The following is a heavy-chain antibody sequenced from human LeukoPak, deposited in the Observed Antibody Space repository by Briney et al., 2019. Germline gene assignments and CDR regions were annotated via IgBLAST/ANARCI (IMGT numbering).Heavy chain of an antibody. J-gene: IGHJ3*02. CDR3: ARRGARQPRDPYDI. CDR2: IYPGDSDT. Sequence: GESLKISCKASGYSFTSYWIAWVRQMPGKGLEWMGIIYPGDSDTRYSPSFQGQVTISADKSISTAYLQWSGLKASDTAMFYCARRGARQPRDPYDIWGQGTLVTVSS. V-gene: IGHV5-51*01. D-gene: IGHD3-16*01. CDR1: GYSFTSYW.